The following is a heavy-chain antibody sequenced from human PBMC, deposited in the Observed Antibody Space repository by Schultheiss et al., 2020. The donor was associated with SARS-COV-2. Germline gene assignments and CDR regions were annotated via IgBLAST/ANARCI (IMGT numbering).Heavy chain of an antibody. CDR3: AATTVVTPAAFDI. CDR1: GGSISSGGYY. CDR2: IYYSGST. V-gene: IGHV4-31*03. J-gene: IGHJ3*02. D-gene: IGHD4-23*01. Sequence: SETLSLTCTVSGGSISSGGYYWSWIRQHPGKGLEWIGYIYYSGSTYYNPSLKSRVTISVDTSKNQFSLKLSSVTAADTAVYYCAATTVVTPAAFDIWGQGTMVTVSS.